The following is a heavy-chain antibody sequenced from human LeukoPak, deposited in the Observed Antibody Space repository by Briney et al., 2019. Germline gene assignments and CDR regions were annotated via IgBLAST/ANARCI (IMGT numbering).Heavy chain of an antibody. Sequence: EASVKVSCKASGYTFTSYGISWVRQAPGQGLEWMGWISAYNGNTNYAQKLQGRVTMTTDTSTSTAYMELRSLRSDDTAVYYCARDAPRSGSIARFDHWGQGTLVTVSS. J-gene: IGHJ4*02. D-gene: IGHD3-3*01. CDR1: GYTFTSYG. CDR3: ARDAPRSGSIARFDH. V-gene: IGHV1-18*01. CDR2: ISAYNGNT.